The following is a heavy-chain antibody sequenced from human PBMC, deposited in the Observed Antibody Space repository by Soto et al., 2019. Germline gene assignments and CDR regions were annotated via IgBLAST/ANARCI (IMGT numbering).Heavy chain of an antibody. J-gene: IGHJ4*01. CDR3: ARDRGYYSSSGPFY. V-gene: IGHV3-30*03. D-gene: IGHD6-13*01. CDR1: GASFSSYV. CDR2: ISSDGTYK. Sequence: QVQLVESGGGVVQPGRSLSLSCAASGASFSSYVIHCVRQVPGKGLEWVAVISSDGTYKHYADSVKGRFTFSRDNSKNTVYLQMHSLRAEDTAVYYCARDRGYYSSSGPFYWGQGTLVTVA.